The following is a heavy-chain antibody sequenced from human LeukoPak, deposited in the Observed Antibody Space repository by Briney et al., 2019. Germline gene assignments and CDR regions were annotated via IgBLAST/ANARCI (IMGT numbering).Heavy chain of an antibody. J-gene: IGHJ4*02. V-gene: IGHV4-59*01. CDR1: GGSISSYH. CDR3: ARASSGSRDY. CDR2: IYSSATT. D-gene: IGHD6-19*01. Sequence: SETLSLTCTVSGGSISSYHWSWVRQPPGKGLEWIRYIYSSATTNYNPSLTSRVSISVDTSKTQFSLTLSSVTAADTAVYYCARASSGSRDYWGQGTLVTVSS.